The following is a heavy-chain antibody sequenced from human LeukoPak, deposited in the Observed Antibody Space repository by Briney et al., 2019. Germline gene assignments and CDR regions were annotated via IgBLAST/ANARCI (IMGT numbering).Heavy chain of an antibody. CDR1: GYTFTSYG. Sequence: ASVKVSCKASGYTFTSYGISWVRQAPRQGLEWMGWISAYNGNTNYAQKLQGRVTMTTDTSTSTAYMELRSLRSDDTAVYYCARDPRIVVVPAAGWFDPWGQGTLVTVSS. CDR2: ISAYNGNT. D-gene: IGHD2-2*01. J-gene: IGHJ5*02. V-gene: IGHV1-18*01. CDR3: ARDPRIVVVPAAGWFDP.